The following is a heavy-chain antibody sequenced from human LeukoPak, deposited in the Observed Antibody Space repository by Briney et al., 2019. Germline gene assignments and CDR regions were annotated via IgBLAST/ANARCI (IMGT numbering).Heavy chain of an antibody. V-gene: IGHV4-59*01. CDR1: AGSISSYY. D-gene: IGHD6-19*01. Sequence: SETLSLTCTVSAGSISSYYWIWIRQPPGKGLEWLGYIYHSGSTNYNPSLKSRVTISIDTSRIQFSLKLSSVTAADTAVYYCARMYSSGWSGHFDYWGQGTLVTVSS. CDR2: IYHSGST. J-gene: IGHJ4*02. CDR3: ARMYSSGWSGHFDY.